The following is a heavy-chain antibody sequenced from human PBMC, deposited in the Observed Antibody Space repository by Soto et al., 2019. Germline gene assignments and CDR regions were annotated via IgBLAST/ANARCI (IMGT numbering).Heavy chain of an antibody. CDR2: IDPSDSYT. J-gene: IGHJ6*02. CDR1: GYSFTSYW. CDR3: PSAGVWKGGMHV. V-gene: IGHV5-10-1*01. D-gene: IGHD6-13*01. Sequence: PGESRKISCKGSGYSFTSYWISWVRQMPGKGLEWMGRIDPSDSYTNYSPSFQGHVTISADKSISTAYLQWSSLKASDTAMYYCPSAGVWKGGMHVSGQGTTVTVSS.